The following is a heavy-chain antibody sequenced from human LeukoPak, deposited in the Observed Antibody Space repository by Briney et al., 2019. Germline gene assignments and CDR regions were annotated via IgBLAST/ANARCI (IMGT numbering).Heavy chain of an antibody. D-gene: IGHD3-22*01. CDR3: ASTYYYDSSGYYSHFDY. J-gene: IGHJ4*02. CDR1: GFTVXSNY. CDR2: IYSGGST. Sequence: SLRLSCAASGFTVXSNYMSWVRQAPGKGLEWVSVIYSGGSTYYADSVKGRFTISRDNSKNTLYLQMNSLRAEDTAVYYCASTYYYDSSGYYSHFDYWGQGTLVTVSS. V-gene: IGHV3-66*01.